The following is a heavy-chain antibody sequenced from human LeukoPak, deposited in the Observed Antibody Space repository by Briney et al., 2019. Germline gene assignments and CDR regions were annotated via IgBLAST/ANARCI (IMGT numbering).Heavy chain of an antibody. J-gene: IGHJ5*02. Sequence: SETLSLTCALYGWSFNDYYWNWVRQPPGKGLEWIGEINARGDTNYNPSLKSRVTISVDSSKNQFSLTLTSMIAADTAIYHCARGQVPAARGYNWFDPWGQGTLVTVSS. D-gene: IGHD2-2*01. CDR1: GWSFNDYY. CDR2: INARGDT. CDR3: ARGQVPAARGYNWFDP. V-gene: IGHV4-34*01.